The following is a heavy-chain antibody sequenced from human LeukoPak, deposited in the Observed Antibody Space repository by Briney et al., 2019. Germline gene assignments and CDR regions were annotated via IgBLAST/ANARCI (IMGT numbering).Heavy chain of an antibody. CDR1: GGSITTDY. CDR2: ISDTGNT. Sequence: SETLSLTCTVSGGSITTDYRSWIRQPPGKGLEWVGYISDTGNTIYNSSLESRVSISVDTSKNQCSLKLSSVTAADTAVYYCARHTIRGVVFDYWGRGTRVTVSS. V-gene: IGHV4-59*08. J-gene: IGHJ4*02. CDR3: ARHTIRGVVFDY. D-gene: IGHD3-10*01.